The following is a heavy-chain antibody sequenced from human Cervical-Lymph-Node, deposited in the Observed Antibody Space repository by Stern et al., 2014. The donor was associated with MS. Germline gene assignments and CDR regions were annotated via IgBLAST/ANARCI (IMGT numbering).Heavy chain of an antibody. CDR2: IYYTGKT. CDR3: ARVESGSYFGLLDS. J-gene: IGHJ4*02. Sequence: QLQLQESGPGLVKPSQTLSLTCTVSAGSISTSDYYWSWIRQLPGKGLEWIGYIYYTGKTYYNPSLKSRLSLSIDTSEKQFSLKLRSVTAADTAVYYCARVESGSYFGLLDSWGQGTLVTVSS. CDR1: AGSISTSDYY. V-gene: IGHV4-30-4*08. D-gene: IGHD1-26*01.